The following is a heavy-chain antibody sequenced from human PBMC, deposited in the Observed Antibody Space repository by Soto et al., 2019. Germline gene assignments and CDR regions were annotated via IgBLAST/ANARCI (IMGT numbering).Heavy chain of an antibody. CDR3: AKEPLYYVFWSGYYTGPQDPFDI. CDR1: GFTFSSYA. CDR2: ISGSGGST. Sequence: GGSLRLSCAASGFTFSSYAMSWVRQAPGKGLEWVSAISGSGGSTYYADSVKGRFTISRDNSKNTLYLQMNSLRAEDTAVYYCAKEPLYYVFWSGYYTGPQDPFDIWGQGTMVTVSS. D-gene: IGHD3-3*01. V-gene: IGHV3-23*01. J-gene: IGHJ3*02.